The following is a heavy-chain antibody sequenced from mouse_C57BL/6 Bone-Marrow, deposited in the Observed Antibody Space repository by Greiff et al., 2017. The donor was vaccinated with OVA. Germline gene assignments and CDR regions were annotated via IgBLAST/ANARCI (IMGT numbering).Heavy chain of an antibody. V-gene: IGHV1-81*01. CDR1: GYTFTSYG. J-gene: IGHJ2*01. CDR3: ARFWDSSGYFDY. D-gene: IGHD3-2*02. Sequence: VQVVESGAELARPGASVKLSCKASGYTFTSYGISWVKQRTGQGLEWIGEIYPRSGNTYYNEKFKGKATLTADKSSSTAYMELRSLTSEDSAVYCCARFWDSSGYFDYWGQGTTLTVSS. CDR2: IYPRSGNT.